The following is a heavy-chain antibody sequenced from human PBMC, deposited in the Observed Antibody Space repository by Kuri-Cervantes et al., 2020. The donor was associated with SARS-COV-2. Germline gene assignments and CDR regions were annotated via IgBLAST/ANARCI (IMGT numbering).Heavy chain of an antibody. V-gene: IGHV1-2*04. Sequence: ASVQVSCKASGYTFTGYYMHWVRHAPGQGLGWMGWINPNSGGTNYAQKFQGWVTMTMDTSISTVYMELSRLRSDDTAVYYCESSTPFRRLVVISQWGVFDIWGQGTMVTVSS. CDR2: INPNSGGT. CDR1: GYTFTGYY. J-gene: IGHJ3*02. D-gene: IGHD3-22*01. CDR3: ESSTPFRRLVVISQWGVFDI.